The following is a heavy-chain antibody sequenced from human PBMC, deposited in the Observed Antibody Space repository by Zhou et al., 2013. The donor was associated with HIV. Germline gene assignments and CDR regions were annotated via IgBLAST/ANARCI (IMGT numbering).Heavy chain of an antibody. Sequence: QVQLVQSGAEVKKPGSSVKVSCKASGGTFSSYAISWVRQAPGQGLEWMGRIIPILGIANYAQKFQGRVTITADKSTSTAYMELSSLRSEDTAVYYCARAPRLAARPFDYWGQGTLVTVSS. D-gene: IGHD6-6*01. CDR2: IIPILGIA. V-gene: IGHV1-69*04. J-gene: IGHJ4*02. CDR1: GGTFSSYA. CDR3: ARAPRLAARPFDY.